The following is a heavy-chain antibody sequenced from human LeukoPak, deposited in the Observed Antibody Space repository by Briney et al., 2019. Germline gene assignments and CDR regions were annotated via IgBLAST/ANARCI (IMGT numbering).Heavy chain of an antibody. V-gene: IGHV4-39*07. J-gene: IGHJ4*02. D-gene: IGHD5-18*01. CDR2: IYYSGST. Sequence: SETLSLTCTVSGGSISSSSYYWGWIRQPPGKGLEWIGSIYYSGSTYYNPSLKSRVTISVDTSKNQFSLKPSSVTAADTAVYYCARGRGYSYGPFDYWGQGTLVTVSS. CDR1: GGSISSSSYY. CDR3: ARGRGYSYGPFDY.